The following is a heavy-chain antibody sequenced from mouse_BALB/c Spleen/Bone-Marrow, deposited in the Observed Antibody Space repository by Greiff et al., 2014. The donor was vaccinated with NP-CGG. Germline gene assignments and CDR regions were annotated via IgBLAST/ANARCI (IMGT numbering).Heavy chain of an antibody. J-gene: IGHJ3*01. V-gene: IGHV14-3*02. CDR1: GFNIKDTY. CDR3: ANYYYGSSLFAY. CDR2: IDPANGNT. D-gene: IGHD1-1*01. Sequence: VQLQQSGAELVKPGASVKLSCTASGFNIKDTYMHWVKQRPEQGPEWIGRIDPANGNTKYDPKFQGKATITADTSSNTAYLQLSSLTSEDAAVYYCANYYYGSSLFAYWGQGTLVTVSA.